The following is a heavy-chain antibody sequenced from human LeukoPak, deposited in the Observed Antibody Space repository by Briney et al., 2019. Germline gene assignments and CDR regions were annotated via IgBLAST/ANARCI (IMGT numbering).Heavy chain of an antibody. CDR3: AREPNYGGNSMDV. CDR2: INSDGSST. D-gene: IGHD4-23*01. J-gene: IGHJ6*02. Sequence: GGSLRLSCAASGFTFSSYLMHWVRQAPGKGLVWVSRINSDGSSTSYADSVKGRFTISRDNAKNTLYLQMNSLRAEDTAVYYCAREPNYGGNSMDVWGQGTTVTVSS. V-gene: IGHV3-74*01. CDR1: GFTFSSYL.